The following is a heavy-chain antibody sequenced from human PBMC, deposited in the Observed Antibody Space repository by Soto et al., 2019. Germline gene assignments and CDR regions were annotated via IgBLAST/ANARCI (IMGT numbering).Heavy chain of an antibody. CDR2: IIPILGIA. CDR1: GGTFSSYT. V-gene: IGHV1-69*02. CDR3: ARGEATITWGGY. Sequence: QVQLVQSGAEVKKPGSSVKVSCKASGGTFSSYTISWVRQAPGQGLEWMGRIIPILGIANYAQKFQGRVTITADKSTSTAYMKLSSLRSEDTAVYYCARGEATITWGGYWGQGTLVTVSS. J-gene: IGHJ4*02. D-gene: IGHD5-12*01.